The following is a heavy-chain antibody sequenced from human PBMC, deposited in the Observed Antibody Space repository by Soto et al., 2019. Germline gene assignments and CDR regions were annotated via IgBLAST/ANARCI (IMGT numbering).Heavy chain of an antibody. CDR2: ISAYNGNT. CDR1: GYTFTSYG. CDR3: ARVKSSGYYSHDAFDI. D-gene: IGHD3-22*01. V-gene: IGHV1-18*01. J-gene: IGHJ3*02. Sequence: ASVKVSCKASGYTFTSYGISWVRQAPGQGLEWMGWISAYNGNTNYAQKLQGRVTMTTDTSTSTAYMELRSLRSDDTAVYYCARVKSSGYYSHDAFDIRGQGTMVTVSS.